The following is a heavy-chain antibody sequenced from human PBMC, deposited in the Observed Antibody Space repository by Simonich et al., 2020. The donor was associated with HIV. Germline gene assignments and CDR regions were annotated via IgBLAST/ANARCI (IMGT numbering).Heavy chain of an antibody. CDR2: IWYDGNIK. J-gene: IGHJ4*02. Sequence: QVQLVESGGGVVQPGRSLRLSCAASGFTFIGYGMHWVRQAPAKRLGWVAVIWYDGNIKYYAHSVKGRFTISRDNSKNTLYLQMNSLRAEDTAMYYCVRRFDYGGDYWGQGTLVTVSS. D-gene: IGHD4-17*01. CDR3: VRRFDYGGDY. CDR1: GFTFIGYG. V-gene: IGHV3-33*01.